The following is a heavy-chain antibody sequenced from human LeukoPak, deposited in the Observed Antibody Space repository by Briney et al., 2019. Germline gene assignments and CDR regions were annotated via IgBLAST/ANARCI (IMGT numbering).Heavy chain of an antibody. CDR3: ARHVSGIYGSRGDFDY. CDR2: IYSNGGT. Sequence: SEPLSLTCSVSGGSISNFYWSWIRQPPGKGLEWIGYIYSNGGTNYNPPLKSRVTMSVDTSKNQFSLKLNSVNAADTAVYYCARHVSGIYGSRGDFDYWGQGTLVTVSS. CDR1: GGSISNFY. D-gene: IGHD3-10*01. J-gene: IGHJ4*02. V-gene: IGHV4-59*08.